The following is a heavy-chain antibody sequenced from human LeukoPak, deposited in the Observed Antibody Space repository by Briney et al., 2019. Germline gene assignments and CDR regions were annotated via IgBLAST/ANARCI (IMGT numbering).Heavy chain of an antibody. V-gene: IGHV3-23*01. CDR3: ADYGVSGVRNNFY. Sequence: GGSLRLSCAASGLAFSSYAMSWVRQAPGKGLEWVSTISVASNTFYVDSVKGRFTISRDNSRNTVYLQMTSLRADDTAVYYCADYGVSGVRNNFYWGQGTLVTVSS. J-gene: IGHJ4*02. CDR1: GLAFSSYA. CDR2: ISVASNT. D-gene: IGHD3-3*01.